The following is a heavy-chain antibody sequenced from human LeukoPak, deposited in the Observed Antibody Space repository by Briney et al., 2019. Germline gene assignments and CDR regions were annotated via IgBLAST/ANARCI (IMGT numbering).Heavy chain of an antibody. V-gene: IGHV4-61*01. J-gene: IGHJ6*02. CDR2: IYYSGST. D-gene: IGHD6-19*01. Sequence: SETLSLTCTVSGGSVSSGSYYWSWIRQPPGKGLEWIGYIYYSGSTNYNPSPKSRVTISVDTSKNQFSLKLSSVTAADTAVYYCARVPGIAVAGTYYYYYGMDVWGQGTTVTVSS. CDR3: ARVPGIAVAGTYYYYYGMDV. CDR1: GGSVSSGSYY.